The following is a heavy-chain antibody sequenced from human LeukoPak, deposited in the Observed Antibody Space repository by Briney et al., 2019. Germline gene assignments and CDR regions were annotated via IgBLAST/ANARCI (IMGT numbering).Heavy chain of an antibody. Sequence: SETLSLTCAVYGGSFSGYYWSWIRQPPGKGLEWIGEINHSGSTNYNPSLKSRVTISVDTSKNQFYLKLSSVTAADTAVYYCASHGDRSRYYFDYWGQGTLVTVSS. CDR3: ASHGDRSRYYFDY. V-gene: IGHV4-34*01. CDR1: GGSFSGYY. CDR2: INHSGST. D-gene: IGHD5-24*01. J-gene: IGHJ4*02.